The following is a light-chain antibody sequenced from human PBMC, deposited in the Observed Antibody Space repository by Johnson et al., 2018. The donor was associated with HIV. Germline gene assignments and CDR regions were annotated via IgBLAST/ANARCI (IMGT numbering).Light chain of an antibody. Sequence: QSVLTQPPSVSAAPGQKVTISCSGSSSDMGNYAVSWYQQFPGAAHKLLIYEDNKRPSGIPDRFSGSKSGTSATLGINGLRTGDEADYYCATWDRSLTIGGVFGSVTKVTVL. CDR3: ATWDRSLTIGGV. J-gene: IGLJ1*01. CDR1: SSDMGNYA. CDR2: EDN. V-gene: IGLV1-51*02.